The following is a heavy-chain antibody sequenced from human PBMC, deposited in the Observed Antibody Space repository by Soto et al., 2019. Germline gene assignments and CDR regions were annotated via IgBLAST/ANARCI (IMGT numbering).Heavy chain of an antibody. CDR3: ARIEWLFPYYGMDV. J-gene: IGHJ6*02. D-gene: IGHD3-3*01. V-gene: IGHV1-18*01. Sequence: ASVKVSCKASGYTFTSYGISGVRQAPGQGLEWMGWISAYNGNTNYAQKLQGRVTMTTDTSTSTAYMELRSLRSDDTAVYYCARIEWLFPYYGMDVWGQRTTVTVSS. CDR1: GYTFTSYG. CDR2: ISAYNGNT.